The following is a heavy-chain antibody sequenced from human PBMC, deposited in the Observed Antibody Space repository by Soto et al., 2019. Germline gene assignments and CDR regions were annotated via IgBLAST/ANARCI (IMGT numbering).Heavy chain of an antibody. D-gene: IGHD2-15*01. CDR1: GGTFSTYT. V-gene: IGHV1-69*02. J-gene: IGHJ4*02. Sequence: QVQLVQSGAEVKKPGSSVKVSCTASGGTFSTYTISWVRQAPGQGLEWMGRIIPILGIANYAQKFQGRVTITADKSTSTAYMELSSLRSEDTAVYYCASRSTVVVAATEAFDYWGQGTLVTVSS. CDR2: IIPILGIA. CDR3: ASRSTVVVAATEAFDY.